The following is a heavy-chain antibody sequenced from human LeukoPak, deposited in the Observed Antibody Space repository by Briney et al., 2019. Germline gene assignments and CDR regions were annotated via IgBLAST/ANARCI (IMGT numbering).Heavy chain of an antibody. CDR2: ISGSGGST. J-gene: IGHJ3*02. V-gene: IGHV3-23*01. D-gene: IGHD5-18*01. CDR1: GFTFSSYA. CDR3: AKRLYSWVDAFDI. Sequence: GGSLRLSCAASGFTFSSYAMSWVRQAPGKGLEWVSAISGSGGSTYYADSVKGRFTISRDNSKNTLYLQMSSLRAEDTAVYYCAKRLYSWVDAFDIWGQGTMVTVSS.